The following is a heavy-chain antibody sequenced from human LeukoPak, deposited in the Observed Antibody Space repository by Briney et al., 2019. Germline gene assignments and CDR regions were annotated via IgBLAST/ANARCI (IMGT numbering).Heavy chain of an antibody. CDR3: ARDRGELHAFDI. Sequence: GASVKVSCKASGYTFTGYYMHWVRQAPGQGLEWMGGIIPIFGTANYAQKFQGRVTITADESTSTAYMELSSLRSEDTAVYYCARDRGELHAFDIWGQGTMVTVSS. CDR2: IIPIFGTA. CDR1: GYTFTGYY. D-gene: IGHD3-10*01. V-gene: IGHV1-69*13. J-gene: IGHJ3*02.